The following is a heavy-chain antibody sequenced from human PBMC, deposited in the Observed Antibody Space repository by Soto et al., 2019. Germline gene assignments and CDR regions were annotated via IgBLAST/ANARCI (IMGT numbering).Heavy chain of an antibody. CDR2: MNPNSGNT. J-gene: IGHJ6*02. CDR3: ARIGRVLEWLLPVYYGMDV. V-gene: IGHV1-8*01. D-gene: IGHD3-3*01. Sequence: ASVKFSCKSSGYTFTSYDINWVRQATGQGLEWMGWMNPNSGNTGYAQKFQGRVTMTRNTSISTAYMELSSLRSEDTAVYYCARIGRVLEWLLPVYYGMDVWGQGNTFTGSS. CDR1: GYTFTSYD.